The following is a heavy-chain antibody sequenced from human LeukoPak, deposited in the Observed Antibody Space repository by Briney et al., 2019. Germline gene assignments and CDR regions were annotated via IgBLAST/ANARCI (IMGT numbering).Heavy chain of an antibody. J-gene: IGHJ5*02. Sequence: PSETLSHTCTVSGGSIGNDNHYWSWIRQPPGRGLEWVASIYDNENTYYSSSLKSRLTISVDTSENQFSLKLNSVTAADTAVYYCATLRSSGWPHVKTSWGKGTLVTVSS. CDR3: ATLRSSGWPHVKTS. V-gene: IGHV4-39*01. CDR1: GGSIGNDNHY. D-gene: IGHD6-25*01. CDR2: IYDNENT.